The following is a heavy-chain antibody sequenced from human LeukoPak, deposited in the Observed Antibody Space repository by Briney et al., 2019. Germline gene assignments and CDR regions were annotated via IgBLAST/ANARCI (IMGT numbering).Heavy chain of an antibody. Sequence: SETLSLTCAVYGGSFSGYYLSWIRQPPGKGLEWIGEINHSGSTNYNPSLKSRVTISVDTSKNQFSLKLSSVTAADTAVYYCATTIAVPGTFDYWGQGTLVTVSS. CDR3: ATTIAVPGTFDY. J-gene: IGHJ4*02. CDR2: INHSGST. D-gene: IGHD6-19*01. CDR1: GGSFSGYY. V-gene: IGHV4-34*01.